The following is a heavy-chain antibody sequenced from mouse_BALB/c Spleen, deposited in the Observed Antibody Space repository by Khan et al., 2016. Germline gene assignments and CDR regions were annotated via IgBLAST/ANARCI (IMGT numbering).Heavy chain of an antibody. J-gene: IGHJ4*01. CDR3: AREGLNYDYAMDY. V-gene: IGHV1S137*01. Sequence: QVQLQQSGAELVRPGVSVKISCKGYGYTFTDYAMHWVKQSHAKSLEWIGVISTYYGDTSYNQKFEGKATMTVDKSSSTAYMELARLTSEDSAIYYCAREGLNYDYAMDYWGQGTSVTGSS. D-gene: IGHD2-1*01. CDR2: ISTYYGDT. CDR1: GYTFTDYA.